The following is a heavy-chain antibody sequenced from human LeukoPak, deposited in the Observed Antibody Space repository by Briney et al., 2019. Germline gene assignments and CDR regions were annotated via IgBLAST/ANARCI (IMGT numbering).Heavy chain of an antibody. CDR3: ARHFNYYYGMDI. CDR2: IYDSGSA. J-gene: IGHJ6*02. Sequence: TETLSLTCTVSGGFMRSSTYYWAWIRQPPGKGLEWIGSIYDSGSAYYTPSLKSRVTISVDTSKNQFSLKLSSVTAADTAVYYCARHFNYYYGMDIWGQGTTVTVSS. CDR1: GGFMRSSTYY. V-gene: IGHV4-39*01.